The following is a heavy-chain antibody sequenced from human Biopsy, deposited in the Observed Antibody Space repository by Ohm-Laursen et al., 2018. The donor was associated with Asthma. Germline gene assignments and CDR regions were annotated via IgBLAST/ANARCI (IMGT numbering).Heavy chain of an antibody. CDR2: ISYDGSNK. D-gene: IGHD3-3*01. CDR1: GFTFSSYA. J-gene: IGHJ4*02. V-gene: IGHV3-30*04. CDR3: ASQSSGPDFWSGYYYFDY. Sequence: SLRLSCAASGFTFSSYAMHWVRQAPGKGLEWVAVISYDGSNKYYADSVKGRFTIPRDNSKNTLYLQMNSLRAEDTAVYYCASQSSGPDFWSGYYYFDYWGQGTLVTVSS.